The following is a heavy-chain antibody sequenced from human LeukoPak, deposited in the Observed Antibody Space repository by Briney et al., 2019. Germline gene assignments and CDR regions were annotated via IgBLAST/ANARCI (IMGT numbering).Heavy chain of an antibody. J-gene: IGHJ4*02. CDR3: AKLAKYFYGSETYYFFEH. D-gene: IGHD3-10*01. V-gene: IGHV3-7*01. Sequence: GGSLRLSCAASGFTFDDYAMHWVRQAPGKGLEWVANIQQDGTGKYYVDSVKGRFTISRDDAKNSLYLQMNSLRVEDTAVYYCAKLAKYFYGSETYYFFEHWGQGTPVTASS. CDR1: GFTFDDYA. CDR2: IQQDGTGK.